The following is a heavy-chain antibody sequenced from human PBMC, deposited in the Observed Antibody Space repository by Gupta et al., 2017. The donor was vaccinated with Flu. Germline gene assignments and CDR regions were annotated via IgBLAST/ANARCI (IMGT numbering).Heavy chain of an antibody. Sequence: QVQLVDSGGGVVQPGRSLRLYCAASGFPFSRYGMHWVRQAPGRGLEWVEVLMYAGNMEYYADSVKGRFTISRDNSNDTLFLEMNSLRLEDTAVYFCARGHSDGYAYGMDVWGRGTTVTVSS. V-gene: IGHV3-30*03. J-gene: IGHJ6*02. CDR1: GFPFSRYG. CDR3: ARGHSDGYAYGMDV. D-gene: IGHD5-24*01. CDR2: LMYAGNME.